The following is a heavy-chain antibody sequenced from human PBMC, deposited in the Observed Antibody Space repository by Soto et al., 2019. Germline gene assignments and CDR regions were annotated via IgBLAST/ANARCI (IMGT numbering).Heavy chain of an antibody. J-gene: IGHJ4*02. CDR3: ARAFRSSSLFAY. Sequence: ASVKVSCKASGYTFTNYGITWVRQAPGQGLEWMGWISACNGDTNYTQRLQGRVTMTTDTSASTAYVELSSLRSEDTAVYYCARAFRSSSLFAYWGQGTLVTVSS. V-gene: IGHV1-18*01. CDR2: ISACNGDT. CDR1: GYTFTNYG. D-gene: IGHD6-6*01.